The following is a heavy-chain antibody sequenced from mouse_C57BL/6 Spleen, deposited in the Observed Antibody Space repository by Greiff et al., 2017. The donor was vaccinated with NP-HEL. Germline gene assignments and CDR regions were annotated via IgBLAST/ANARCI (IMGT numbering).Heavy chain of an antibody. CDR1: GFTFSSYA. J-gene: IGHJ4*01. Sequence: EVKVVESGGGLVKPGGSLKLSCAASGFTFSSYAMSWVRQTPEKRLEWVATISDGGSYTYYPDNVKGRFTISRDNAKNNLYLQMSHLKSEDTAMYYCARVQGYYGAMDYWGQGTSVTVSS. V-gene: IGHV5-4*03. D-gene: IGHD1-1*01. CDR2: ISDGGSYT. CDR3: ARVQGYYGAMDY.